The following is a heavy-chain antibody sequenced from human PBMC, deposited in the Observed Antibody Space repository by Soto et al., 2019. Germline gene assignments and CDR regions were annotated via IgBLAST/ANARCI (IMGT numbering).Heavy chain of an antibody. CDR2: IYYSGST. CDR1: GFTVSSNY. Sequence: PGGSLRLSCAASGFTVSSNYMSWVRQAPGKGLEWIGYIYYSGSTNYNPSLKSRVTISVDTSKNQFSLKLSSVTAADTAVYYCARGAGQWLVPGAFDIWGQGTMVTVSS. D-gene: IGHD6-19*01. V-gene: IGHV4-59*02. CDR3: ARGAGQWLVPGAFDI. J-gene: IGHJ3*02.